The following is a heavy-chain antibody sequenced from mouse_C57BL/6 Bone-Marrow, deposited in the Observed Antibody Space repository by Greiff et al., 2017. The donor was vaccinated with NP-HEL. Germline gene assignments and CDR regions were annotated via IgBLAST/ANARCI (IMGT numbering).Heavy chain of an antibody. J-gene: IGHJ1*03. CDR3: ARSGGDYVGWYFDV. D-gene: IGHD2-13*01. CDR1: GYTFTSYW. V-gene: IGHV1-64*01. CDR2: IHPNSGST. Sequence: QVQLQQPGAELVKPGASVKLSCKASGYTFTSYWMHWVKQRPGQGLEWIGMIHPNSGSTNYNEKFKSKATLTVDKSSTPAYMQLSSLTSEVSAVYCCARSGGDYVGWYFDVWGTGTTVTVSS.